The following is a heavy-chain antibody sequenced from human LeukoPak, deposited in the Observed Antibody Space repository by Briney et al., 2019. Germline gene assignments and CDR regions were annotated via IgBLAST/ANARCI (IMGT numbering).Heavy chain of an antibody. Sequence: PGGSLRLSCIASGFTFDDYAMLWVRQAPRHGLERVLGISWNSGSIGYADSVKGRFTISRDNAKNSLYLQMNSLRAEDTALYYCAKGPSMATIDYWGPGTLVTVSS. D-gene: IGHD5-24*01. V-gene: IGHV3-9*01. CDR2: ISWNSGSI. CDR1: GFTFDDYA. J-gene: IGHJ4*02. CDR3: AKGPSMATIDY.